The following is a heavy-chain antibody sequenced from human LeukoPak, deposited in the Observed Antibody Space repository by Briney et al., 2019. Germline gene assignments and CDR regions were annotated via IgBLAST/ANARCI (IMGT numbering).Heavy chain of an antibody. V-gene: IGHV1-69*05. D-gene: IGHD6-13*01. Sequence: SVKVSCKASGGTFSSYAISWVRQAPGQGLEWMGGIIPIFGTANYAQKLQGRVTMTTDTSTSTAYMELRSLRSDDTAVYYCARANPSSSWYNYYYYMDVWGKGTTVTVSS. CDR3: ARANPSSSWYNYYYYMDV. J-gene: IGHJ6*03. CDR2: IIPIFGTA. CDR1: GGTFSSYA.